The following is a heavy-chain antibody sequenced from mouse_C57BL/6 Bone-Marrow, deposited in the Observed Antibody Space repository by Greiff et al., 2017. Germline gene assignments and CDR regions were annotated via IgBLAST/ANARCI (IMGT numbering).Heavy chain of an antibody. J-gene: IGHJ2*01. CDR2: INPNNGGT. V-gene: IGHV1-18*01. D-gene: IGHD2-3*01. CDR3: AREVIYDGYYYFDY. CDR1: GYTFTDYN. Sequence: EVKLMESGPELVKPGASVKIPCKASGYTFTDYNMDWVKQSHGKSLEWIGDINPNNGGTIYNQKFKGKATLTVDKSSSTAYMELRSLTSEDTAVYDCAREVIYDGYYYFDYWGQGTTLTVSS.